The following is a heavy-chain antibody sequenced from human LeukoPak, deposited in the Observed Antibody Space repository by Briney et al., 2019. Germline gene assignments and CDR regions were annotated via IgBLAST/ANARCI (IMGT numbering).Heavy chain of an antibody. CDR2: INPNSGGT. J-gene: IGHJ4*02. Sequence: ASMKVSCKASGYTFTGYYMHWVRQAPGQGLEWMGRINPNSGGTNYAQKFQGRVTMTRDTSISTAYMELSRLRSDDTAVYYCARSIAAAGNFGDYWGQGTLVTVSS. V-gene: IGHV1-2*06. D-gene: IGHD6-13*01. CDR1: GYTFTGYY. CDR3: ARSIAAAGNFGDY.